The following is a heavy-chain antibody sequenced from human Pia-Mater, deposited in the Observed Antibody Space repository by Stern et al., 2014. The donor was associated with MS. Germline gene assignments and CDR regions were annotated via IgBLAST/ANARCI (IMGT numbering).Heavy chain of an antibody. CDR2: IYYSGST. D-gene: IGHD3-22*01. Sequence: QLQLQESGPGLVKPSQTLSLTCTVSGGSISSGDYYWSWIRQPPGKGLEXIGYIYYSGSTYYNPSLKSRVTISVDTSKNQFSLKLSSVTAADTAVYYCARGGEYYDSSGYSLLDYWGQGTLFTVSS. V-gene: IGHV4-30-4*01. CDR3: ARGGEYYDSSGYSLLDY. J-gene: IGHJ4*02. CDR1: GGSISSGDYY.